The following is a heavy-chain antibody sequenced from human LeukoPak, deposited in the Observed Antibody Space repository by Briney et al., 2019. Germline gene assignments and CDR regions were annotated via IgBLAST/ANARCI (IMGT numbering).Heavy chain of an antibody. CDR2: INAGNGNT. CDR1: GYTFTSYA. Sequence: ASVKVSCKASGYTFTSYAMHWVRQAPGQRLEWMWWINAGNGNTKYSQKFQGRVTITRDTSASTAYMELSSLRSEDTAVYYCARWKAGITMIVAKRGGLDPWGQGTLVTVSS. J-gene: IGHJ5*02. CDR3: ARWKAGITMIVAKRGGLDP. D-gene: IGHD3-22*01. V-gene: IGHV1-3*01.